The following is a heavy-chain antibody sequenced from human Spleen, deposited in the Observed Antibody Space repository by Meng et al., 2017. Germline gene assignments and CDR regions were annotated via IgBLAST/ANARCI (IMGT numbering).Heavy chain of an antibody. J-gene: IGHJ4*02. D-gene: IGHD4-11*01. Sequence: VQLQPWGAGLLKPSDTLSLTCAVYGGSFSGYYWSWIRQPPGKGLEWIGEINHSGSTNYNPSLKSRVTISVDTSKNQFSLKLSSVTAADTAVYYCARGPTTMAHDFDYWGQGTLVTVSS. CDR1: GGSFSGYY. V-gene: IGHV4-34*01. CDR2: INHSGST. CDR3: ARGPTTMAHDFDY.